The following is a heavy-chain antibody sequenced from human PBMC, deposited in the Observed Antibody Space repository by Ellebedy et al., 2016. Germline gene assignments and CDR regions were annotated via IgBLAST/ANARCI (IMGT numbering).Heavy chain of an antibody. Sequence: GGSLRLXCVASGFTFSSSAMSWVRQAPGKGLEWVAVISYDGSNKYYADSVKGRFTISRDNSKNTLYLQMNSLRAEDTAVYYCARGLLMVRGVIITWGQGTLVTVSS. J-gene: IGHJ4*02. V-gene: IGHV3-30-3*01. D-gene: IGHD3-10*01. CDR1: GFTFSSSA. CDR2: ISYDGSNK. CDR3: ARGLLMVRGVIIT.